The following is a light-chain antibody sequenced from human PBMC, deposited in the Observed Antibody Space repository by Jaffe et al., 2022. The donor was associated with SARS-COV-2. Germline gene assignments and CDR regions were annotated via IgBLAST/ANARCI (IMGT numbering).Light chain of an antibody. J-gene: IGKJ3*01. CDR2: KAS. CDR3: QQYNSYSEGFT. CDR1: QSVNSW. Sequence: DIQMTQSPSTLSASVGDRVIITCRASQSVNSWLAWYQQKPGKAPKVLIYKASSLERGVPSRFSGSGSGTEFTLTISSLQPDDFATYYCQQYNSYSEGFTFGPGTKVDVK. V-gene: IGKV1-5*03.